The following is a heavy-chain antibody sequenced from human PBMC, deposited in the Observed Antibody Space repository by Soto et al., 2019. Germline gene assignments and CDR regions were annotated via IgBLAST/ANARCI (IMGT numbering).Heavy chain of an antibody. V-gene: IGHV4-31*03. CDR1: GGSISSGGYY. J-gene: IGHJ5*02. CDR2: IYYSGST. D-gene: IGHD4-4*01. CDR3: ARGGGETTVITGWFDP. Sequence: SETLSLTCTVSGGSISSGGYYWSWIRQHPGKGLEWIGYIYYSGSTYYNPSLKSRVTISVDTSKNQFSLKLSSVTAADTAVYYCARGGGETTVITGWFDPWGQGTLVTSPQ.